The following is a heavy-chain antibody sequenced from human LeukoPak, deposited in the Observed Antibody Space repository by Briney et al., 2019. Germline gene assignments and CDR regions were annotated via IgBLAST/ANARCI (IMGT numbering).Heavy chain of an antibody. V-gene: IGHV4-61*02. Sequence: TSETLSLTCTVSGGSISSGSYYWSWIRQPAGKGLEWIGRIYTSGSTNYNPSLKSRVTISVDTSKSQFSLKLSSVTAADTAVYYCAREGYSYGYFVDYWGQGTLVTVSS. CDR3: AREGYSYGYFVDY. D-gene: IGHD5-18*01. CDR1: GGSISSGSYY. J-gene: IGHJ4*02. CDR2: IYTSGST.